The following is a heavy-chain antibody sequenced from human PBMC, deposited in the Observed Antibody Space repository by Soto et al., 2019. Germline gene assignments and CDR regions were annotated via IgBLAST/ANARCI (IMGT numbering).Heavy chain of an antibody. D-gene: IGHD5-12*01. Sequence: EVQLVESGGGLVQPGRSLRLSCAASGFNFDDYAMHWVRQVPGKGLEWVSGISWSSVTFDYADSVKGRFTISRDNAKNSLYLQMNSLRAEDTAFYYCAKDHDEDFGYDLDYFDYWGQGTLVTVSS. CDR1: GFNFDDYA. V-gene: IGHV3-9*01. CDR2: ISWSSVTF. CDR3: AKDHDEDFGYDLDYFDY. J-gene: IGHJ4*02.